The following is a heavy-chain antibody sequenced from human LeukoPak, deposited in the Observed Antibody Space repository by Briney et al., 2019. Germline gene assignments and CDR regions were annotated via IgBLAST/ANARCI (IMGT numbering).Heavy chain of an antibody. J-gene: IGHJ4*02. D-gene: IGHD4-23*01. CDR2: ISGSGGST. CDR1: GFTFSSYG. Sequence: GGSLRLSCAGSGFTFSSYGMSWVRQAPGKGLEWVSGISGSGGSTNYADSVKGRFTISRDNSKNTPYLQMNSLRAEDTAVYYCAKDLSYGGNRGFDYWGQGTLVTVSS. CDR3: AKDLSYGGNRGFDY. V-gene: IGHV3-23*01.